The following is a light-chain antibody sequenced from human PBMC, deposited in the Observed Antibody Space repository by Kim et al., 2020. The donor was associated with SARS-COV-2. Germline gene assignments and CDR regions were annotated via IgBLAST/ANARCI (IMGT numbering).Light chain of an antibody. CDR2: AAS. J-gene: IGKJ5*01. CDR1: QGIRND. V-gene: IGKV1-6*01. Sequence: ASVGDRVTFTCRASQGIRNDVGWYQQKPGKAPKLLIHAASNLQSGVPSRFSGSGSGTDFTLTISSLQPEDFATYYCLQYYSYPITFGQGTRLEIK. CDR3: LQYYSYPIT.